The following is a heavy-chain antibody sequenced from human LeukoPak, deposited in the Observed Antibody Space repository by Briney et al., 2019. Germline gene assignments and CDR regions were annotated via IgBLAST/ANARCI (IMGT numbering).Heavy chain of an antibody. V-gene: IGHV3-53*04. D-gene: IGHD6-13*01. Sequence: GGSLRLSCAASGFTVSSNYMSWVRQATGKGLEWVSVIYSGGSTYYADSVKGRFTISRHNSKNTLYLQMNSLRAEDTAVYYCARIRYSSSWYPFDYWGQGTLVTVSS. CDR2: IYSGGST. CDR1: GFTVSSNY. CDR3: ARIRYSSSWYPFDY. J-gene: IGHJ4*02.